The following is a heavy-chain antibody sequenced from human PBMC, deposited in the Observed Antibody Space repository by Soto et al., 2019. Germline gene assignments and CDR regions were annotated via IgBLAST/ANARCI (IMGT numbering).Heavy chain of an antibody. CDR1: GFTFSSYS. CDR2: ISSSTI. CDR3: ARDRSSGYYYDFYFDY. D-gene: IGHD3-22*01. V-gene: IGHV3-48*02. J-gene: IGHJ4*02. Sequence: EVQLVESGGGLVQPGGSLRLSCAASGFTFSSYSMNWVRQAPGKGLEWVSYISSSTIYYADSVKGRFTISRDNAKNSLYLQMNSLRDEDTAVYYCARDRSSGYYYDFYFDYWGQGTLVTVSS.